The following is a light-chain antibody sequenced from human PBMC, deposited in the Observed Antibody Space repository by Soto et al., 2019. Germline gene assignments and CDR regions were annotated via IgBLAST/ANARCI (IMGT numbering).Light chain of an antibody. V-gene: IGLV7-43*01. CDR3: LLYYDGAQV. CDR1: TGAVTSDSY. CDR2: TIS. Sequence: QAVVTPEPSLTVSPGGPVTLTCDSSTGAVTSDSYPSWFQQKPGQAPRALIYTISNKHSWTPARFSGSLLGGKAALTLSDVQPEDEAAYFCLLYYDGAQVFGPGTKLTVL. J-gene: IGLJ1*01.